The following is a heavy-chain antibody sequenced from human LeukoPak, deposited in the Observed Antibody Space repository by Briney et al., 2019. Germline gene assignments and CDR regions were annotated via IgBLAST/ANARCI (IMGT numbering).Heavy chain of an antibody. V-gene: IGHV4-59*01. J-gene: IGHJ5*02. Sequence: SETLSLTCTVSGGSISNYYRSWIRQPPGKGPEWIGDIFYSGSTKYNPSLRSRVPISLDPSKKQFSLRLHSMTAADTAVYYCARVTSRVADRPNWFDPWGQGTLVTVSS. CDR2: IFYSGST. CDR1: GGSISNYY. CDR3: ARVTSRVADRPNWFDP. D-gene: IGHD6-6*01.